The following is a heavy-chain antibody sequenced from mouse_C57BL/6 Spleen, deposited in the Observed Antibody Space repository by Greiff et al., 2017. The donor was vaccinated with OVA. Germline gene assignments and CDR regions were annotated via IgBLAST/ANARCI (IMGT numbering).Heavy chain of an antibody. V-gene: IGHV5-17*01. CDR2: ISSGSSTI. CDR3: ARNFHYGSSPLGY. J-gene: IGHJ2*01. CDR1: GFTFSDYG. D-gene: IGHD1-1*01. Sequence: DVMLVESGGGLVKPGGSLKLSCAASGFTFSDYGMHWVRQAPEKGLEWVAYISSGSSTIYYADTVKGRFTISRDNAKNTLFLQMTSLRSEDTAMYYCARNFHYGSSPLGYWGQGTTLTVSS.